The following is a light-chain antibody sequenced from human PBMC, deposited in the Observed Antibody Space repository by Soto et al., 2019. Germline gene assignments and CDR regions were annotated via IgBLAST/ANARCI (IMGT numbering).Light chain of an antibody. CDR1: SSDVGAYNY. J-gene: IGLJ2*01. V-gene: IGLV2-14*01. CDR3: SSYTTSSTVV. Sequence: QLVLTQPASVSGSTGQSITISCSGTSSDVGAYNYVSWYQQHPDKAPKLMIYEVSYRPSGISNRFSGSKSGNTASLTISGLQAEDEADYYCSSYTTSSTVVFGGGTKLTVL. CDR2: EVS.